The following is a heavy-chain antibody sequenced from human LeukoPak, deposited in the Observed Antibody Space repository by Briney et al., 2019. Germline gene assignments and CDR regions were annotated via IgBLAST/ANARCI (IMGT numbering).Heavy chain of an antibody. CDR3: ASEIVGVNS. CDR2: IFSSGTT. Sequence: PSETLSLTCNVSGDSISSGNYYWSWIRQPAGKGLEWIGRIFSSGTTNYNPFLKSRVTISVDSSKNQFSLKLSSVTAADTAVYYCASEIVGVNSWGQGSLVTVSS. D-gene: IGHD1-26*01. CDR1: GDSISSGNYY. J-gene: IGHJ4*02. V-gene: IGHV4-61*02.